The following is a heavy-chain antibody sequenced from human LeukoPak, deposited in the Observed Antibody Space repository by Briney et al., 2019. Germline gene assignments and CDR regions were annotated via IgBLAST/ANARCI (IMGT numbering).Heavy chain of an antibody. Sequence: PGGSLRLSCAASGFTFSSYWMSWVRQAPGKGLEWVANINQDGNEKYYVDSVKGRFTISRDNAKNSVYQQMNSLKTEDMAVYYCARDRVWTVPYWGQGTLVTVSS. CDR3: ARDRVWTVPY. CDR1: GFTFSSYW. V-gene: IGHV3-7*01. CDR2: INQDGNEK. J-gene: IGHJ4*02. D-gene: IGHD6-13*01.